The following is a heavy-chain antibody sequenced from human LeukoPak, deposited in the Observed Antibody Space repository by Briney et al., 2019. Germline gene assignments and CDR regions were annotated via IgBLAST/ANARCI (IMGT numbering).Heavy chain of an antibody. Sequence: PGGSLRLSCAASGFTFDDYTMHWVRQAPGKGLEWVSLISWDGGSTYYADSVKGRFTISRDNSKNSLYLQMNSLRTEDTALYYCAKGGQQLVLYYYMDVWGKGTTVTISS. CDR2: ISWDGGST. CDR3: AKGGQQLVLYYYMDV. V-gene: IGHV3-43*01. J-gene: IGHJ6*03. CDR1: GFTFDDYT. D-gene: IGHD6-13*01.